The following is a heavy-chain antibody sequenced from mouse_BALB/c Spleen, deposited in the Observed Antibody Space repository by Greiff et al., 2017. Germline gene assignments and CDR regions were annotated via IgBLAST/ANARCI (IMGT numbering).Heavy chain of an antibody. CDR3: TSSNWDYFDY. J-gene: IGHJ2*01. Sequence: QVHVKQSGAELVKPGASVKLSCKASGYTFTSYYMYWVKQRPGQGLEWIGEINPSNGGTNFNEKFKSKATLTVDKSSSTAYMQLSSLTSEDSAVYYCTSSNWDYFDYWGQGTTLTVSS. V-gene: IGHV1S81*02. CDR2: INPSNGGT. D-gene: IGHD4-1*01. CDR1: GYTFTSYY.